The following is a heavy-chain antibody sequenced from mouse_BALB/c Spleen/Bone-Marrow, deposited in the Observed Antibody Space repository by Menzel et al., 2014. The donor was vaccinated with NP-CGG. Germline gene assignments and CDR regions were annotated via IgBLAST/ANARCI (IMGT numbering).Heavy chain of an antibody. D-gene: IGHD4-1*01. J-gene: IGHJ4*01. Sequence: EVKLVESGAELVKPGASVKLPCTASGSNIKDTYMHWVKQRPEQGLEWIGRIDPANGNTKYDPKFQGKATITADTSSSTAYLQLSSLTSEDTAVYYCARWEYYAMDYWGQGTSVTVSS. CDR1: GSNIKDTY. V-gene: IGHV14-3*02. CDR3: ARWEYYAMDY. CDR2: IDPANGNT.